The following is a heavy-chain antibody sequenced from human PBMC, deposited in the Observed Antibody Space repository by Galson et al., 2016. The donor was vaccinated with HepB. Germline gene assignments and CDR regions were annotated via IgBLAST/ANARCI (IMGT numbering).Heavy chain of an antibody. D-gene: IGHD4-23*01. CDR3: ARGATVVTYLQH. Sequence: SVKVSCKASGYPFTNYYIYWVRQAPGQGLEWMGIINPDGGSTRYAQRFQDRIIMTRNTSTNTVYMELSSLRSEDTAVYYCARGATVVTYLQHWGQGTLVTVSS. V-gene: IGHV1-46*01. CDR2: INPDGGST. CDR1: GYPFTNYY. J-gene: IGHJ1*01.